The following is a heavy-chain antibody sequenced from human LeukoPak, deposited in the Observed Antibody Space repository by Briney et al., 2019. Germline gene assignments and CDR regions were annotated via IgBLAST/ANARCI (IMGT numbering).Heavy chain of an antibody. Sequence: SETLSLTYTVSGASISSSSYYWGWIRQPPGKGLEWIGSIYYSGSTYYNPSLKSRVTISVDTSKNQFSLKLSSVTAADTAVYYCARESTYWNYIMWFDPWGQGTLVTVSS. J-gene: IGHJ5*02. V-gene: IGHV4-39*07. CDR2: IYYSGST. CDR1: GASISSSSYY. D-gene: IGHD1-7*01. CDR3: ARESTYWNYIMWFDP.